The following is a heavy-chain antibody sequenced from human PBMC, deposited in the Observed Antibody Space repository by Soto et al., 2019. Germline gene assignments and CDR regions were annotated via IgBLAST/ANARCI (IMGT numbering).Heavy chain of an antibody. CDR2: ISSSSSYT. V-gene: IGHV3-11*06. D-gene: IGHD6-19*01. J-gene: IGHJ6*02. CDR3: ARVIVSEQWLMSAYYYYYGMDV. CDR1: GFTFSDYY. Sequence: HVQLVESGGGLVKPGGSLRLSCAASGFTFSDYYMSWIRQAPGKGLEWVSYISSSSSYTNYADSVKGRFTISRDNAKNSLYLQMNSLRAEDTAVYYCARVIVSEQWLMSAYYYYYGMDVWGQGTTVTVSS.